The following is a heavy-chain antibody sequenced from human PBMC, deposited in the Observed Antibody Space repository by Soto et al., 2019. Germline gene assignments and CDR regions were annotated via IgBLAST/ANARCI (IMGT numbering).Heavy chain of an antibody. CDR1: GFTCSSYD. Sequence: PGGSLRLSCAASGFTCSSYDMCWVRQAPGKGLEWVSTILVGGSTHYPDSVKGRFTISRDNSKNTVFLQMNSLTAGDAAVYYCAKATATGGGAFDICGQGTMVTVSS. CDR2: ILVGGST. CDR3: AKATATGGGAFDI. D-gene: IGHD2-8*02. V-gene: IGHV3-23*01. J-gene: IGHJ3*02.